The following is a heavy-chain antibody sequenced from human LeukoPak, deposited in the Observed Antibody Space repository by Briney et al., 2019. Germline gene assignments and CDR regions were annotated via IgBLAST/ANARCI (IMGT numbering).Heavy chain of an antibody. V-gene: IGHV3-64*01. CDR1: GFTFSSYS. J-gene: IGHJ6*03. Sequence: GGSLRLSCAASGFTFSSYSMHWVRQAPGKGLEYVSAISSNGGSTYYANSVKGRFTISRDNSKNTLYLQMGSLRAEDMAVYYCARDAYSGSYGAYYYYYMDVWGQGTTVTISS. CDR3: ARDAYSGSYGAYYYYYMDV. CDR2: ISSNGGST. D-gene: IGHD1-26*01.